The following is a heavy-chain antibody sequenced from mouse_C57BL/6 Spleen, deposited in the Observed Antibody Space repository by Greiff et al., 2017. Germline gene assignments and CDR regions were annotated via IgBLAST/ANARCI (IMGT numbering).Heavy chain of an antibody. V-gene: IGHV5-17*01. J-gene: IGHJ4*01. CDR1: GFTFSDYG. CDR2: ISSGSSTI. CDR3: ARTLSYAMDY. Sequence: DVMLVESGGGLVKPGGSLKLSCAASGFTFSDYGMHWVRQAPEKGLEWVAYISSGSSTIYYADTVKGRFTISRDNAKNTLFLQMTSLRSEDTAMYYCARTLSYAMDYWGQGTSVTVSS.